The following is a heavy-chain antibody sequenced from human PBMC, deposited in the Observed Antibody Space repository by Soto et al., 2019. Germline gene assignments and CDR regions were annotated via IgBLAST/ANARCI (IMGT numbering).Heavy chain of an antibody. CDR3: AREGYSSSWYDY. V-gene: IGHV1-69*08. CDR1: GGTFSSYT. J-gene: IGHJ4*02. CDR2: IIPILGIA. Sequence: QVQLVQSGAEVKKPGSSVKVSCKASGGTFSSYTISWVRQAPGQGLEWIGRIIPILGIANYAQKFQGRVTITADKSTSTAYMELSSLRSEDTAVYYCAREGYSSSWYDYWGQGTLVTVSS. D-gene: IGHD6-13*01.